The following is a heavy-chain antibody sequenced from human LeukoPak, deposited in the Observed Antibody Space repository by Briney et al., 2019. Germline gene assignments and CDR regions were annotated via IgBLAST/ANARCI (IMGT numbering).Heavy chain of an antibody. J-gene: IGHJ4*02. Sequence: SETLSLTCAVSGYSISSGYYWGWIRQPPGKGLEWIGSIYHSGSTYYNPSLKSRVTISVDTSKNQFSLKLSSVTAADTAVYYCARRSSRDGYNWDFDYWSQGTLVTVSS. D-gene: IGHD5-24*01. CDR2: IYHSGST. CDR3: ARRSSRDGYNWDFDY. V-gene: IGHV4-38-2*01. CDR1: GYSISSGYY.